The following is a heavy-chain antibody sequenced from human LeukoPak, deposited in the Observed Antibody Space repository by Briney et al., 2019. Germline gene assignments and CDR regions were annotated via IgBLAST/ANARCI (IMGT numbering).Heavy chain of an antibody. D-gene: IGHD6-19*01. J-gene: IGHJ4*02. V-gene: IGHV3-74*01. Sequence: GGSLRLSCAASGLSISNYWMHWVRQAPGKGLVWAARINSDGSGTTYADSVKGRFTISRDNSKNTLYLQMNSLRAEDTAVYYCARGAIAVAGNDDYWGQGTLVTVSS. CDR1: GLSISNYW. CDR2: INSDGSGT. CDR3: ARGAIAVAGNDDY.